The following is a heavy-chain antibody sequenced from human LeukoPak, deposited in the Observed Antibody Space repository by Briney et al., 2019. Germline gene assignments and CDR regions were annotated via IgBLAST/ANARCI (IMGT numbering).Heavy chain of an antibody. CDR1: GFTFSSYG. V-gene: IGHV3-33*01. Sequence: GGSLRLSCAASGFTFSSYGMHWGRQAPGKGLEWVADIWYDGNNKYYADSVKGRFTISRDNSKNTLYLQMNSLRAEDTAVYYCARGAYCSSSSCYGLNWFDPWGQGTLVTVSS. CDR2: IWYDGNNK. J-gene: IGHJ5*02. CDR3: ARGAYCSSSSCYGLNWFDP. D-gene: IGHD2-2*01.